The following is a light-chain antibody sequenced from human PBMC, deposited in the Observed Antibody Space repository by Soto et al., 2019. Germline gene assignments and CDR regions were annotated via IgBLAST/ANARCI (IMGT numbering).Light chain of an antibody. J-gene: IGKJ5*01. V-gene: IGKV3-20*01. CDR2: GAS. CDR3: QQYDNSPIT. Sequence: ESVFTQCPVTLSLSPVERATLSCRATRSVNNFLAWYQQKPGQAPRLLIYGASSRATGIPDRFSGTGSETDFTLTISRLEPEDFAVYYCQQYDNSPITFGQGTRLEIK. CDR1: RSVNNF.